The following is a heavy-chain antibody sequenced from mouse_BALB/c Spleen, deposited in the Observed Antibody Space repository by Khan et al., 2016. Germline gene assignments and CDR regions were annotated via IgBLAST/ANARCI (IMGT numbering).Heavy chain of an antibody. J-gene: IGHJ4*01. D-gene: IGHD1-1*01. CDR2: INPNNGGS. CDR3: LRDAMDY. Sequence: VQLKESGPDLVKPGASVKISCKASGYSFTGYYMYWVKQSHEKSLEWIGRINPNNGGSYSNQQFKGKAILTVDKSFSTAYMELRSLTSDDSAGYYCLRDAMDYWGQGPSITITS. V-gene: IGHV1-18*01. CDR1: GYSFTGYY.